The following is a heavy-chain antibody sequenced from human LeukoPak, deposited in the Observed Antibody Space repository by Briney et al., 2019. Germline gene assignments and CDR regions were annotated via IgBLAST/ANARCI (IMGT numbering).Heavy chain of an antibody. J-gene: IGHJ1*01. Sequence: SETLSLTCAVYGGSFSGYYWSWIRQPPGKGLEWIGEINHSGSTNYNPSLKSRVTISVDTSKNQFSLKLSSVTAADTAVYYCASSTPYDSSGYYYGEYFQHWGQGTLVTVSS. CDR1: GGSFSGYY. V-gene: IGHV4-34*01. D-gene: IGHD3-22*01. CDR3: ASSTPYDSSGYYYGEYFQH. CDR2: INHSGST.